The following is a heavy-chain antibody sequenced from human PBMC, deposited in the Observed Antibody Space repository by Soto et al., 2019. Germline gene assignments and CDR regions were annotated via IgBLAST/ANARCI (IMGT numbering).Heavy chain of an antibody. D-gene: IGHD1-1*01. CDR3: ARPAVNDLDADSSAFDI. CDR2: VIPIIGEG. V-gene: IGHV1-69*02. Sequence: QVQLVQSGAEVKEPGSSVKVSCKVSGGTFSSQTINWVRQVPGQGLEWMGSVIPIIGEGKYAQSFLGRVTITADRSTSTAYRELSSLRSEDTPVYYCARPAVNDLDADSSAFDIWGQGTMVTVSS. J-gene: IGHJ3*02. CDR1: GGTFSSQT.